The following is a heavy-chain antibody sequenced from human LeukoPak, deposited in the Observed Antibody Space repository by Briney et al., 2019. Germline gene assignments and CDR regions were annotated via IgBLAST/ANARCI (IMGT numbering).Heavy chain of an antibody. J-gene: IGHJ3*01. Sequence: GGSLRLSCVASGFGFSFYSMNWVRQAPGKGLEWLSYISGDSSSIYDAESVKGRFTVSRDNGKNSLYLQMNSLRDEDTAVYYCARDTSGWYNDAFDLWGQGTRVIVSS. D-gene: IGHD6-19*01. V-gene: IGHV3-48*02. CDR1: GFGFSFYS. CDR2: ISGDSSSI. CDR3: ARDTSGWYNDAFDL.